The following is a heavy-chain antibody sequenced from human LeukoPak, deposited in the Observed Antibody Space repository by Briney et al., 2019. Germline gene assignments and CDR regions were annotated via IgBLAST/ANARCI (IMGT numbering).Heavy chain of an antibody. CDR3: ARARHEFTYGYRPNELGHYFDY. D-gene: IGHD5-24*01. V-gene: IGHV4-34*01. Sequence: PSETLSPTCAVYGGSFSGYYWSWIRQPPGKGLEWIGEINHSGSTNYNPSLKSRVTISVDTSKNQFSLKLSSVTAADTAVYYCARARHEFTYGYRPNELGHYFDYWGQGTLVTVSS. CDR2: INHSGST. J-gene: IGHJ4*02. CDR1: GGSFSGYY.